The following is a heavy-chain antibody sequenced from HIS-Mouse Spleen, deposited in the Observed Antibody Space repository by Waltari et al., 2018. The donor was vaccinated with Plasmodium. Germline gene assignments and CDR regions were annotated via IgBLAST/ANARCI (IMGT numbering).Heavy chain of an antibody. J-gene: IGHJ4*02. CDR1: GYSLSSGYY. V-gene: IGHV4-38-2*02. CDR3: ARRYSGSYFDY. Sequence: QVQLQESGPGLVKPSETLSLTCTVSGYSLSSGYYWGWIRQPPGEGLEWIGSIYLSGSTYYNPSLKSRVTISVDTSKNQFSLKLSSVTAADTAVYYCARRYSGSYFDYWGQGTLVTVSS. CDR2: IYLSGST. D-gene: IGHD1-26*01.